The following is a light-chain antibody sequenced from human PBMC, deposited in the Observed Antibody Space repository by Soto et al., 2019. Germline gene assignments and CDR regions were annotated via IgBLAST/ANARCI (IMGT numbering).Light chain of an antibody. Sequence: QAVVTQEPSFSVSPGGTVTLTCGLSSGSVSTSNYPSWYQQTPGQAPRTLIYSTNTRSSGVADRFSGSILGNKAALTITGAQADDESDYYCVLYMGSGIRVFGGGTKLTVL. CDR3: VLYMGSGIRV. CDR2: STN. J-gene: IGLJ3*02. V-gene: IGLV8-61*01. CDR1: SGSVSTSNY.